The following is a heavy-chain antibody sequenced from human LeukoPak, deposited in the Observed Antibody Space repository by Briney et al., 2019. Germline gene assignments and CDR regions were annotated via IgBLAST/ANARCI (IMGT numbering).Heavy chain of an antibody. CDR1: GYSFTNFH. Sequence: ASVKVSCKAAGYSFTNFHINWVRQAPGQGPEWMGWMNPDTGNTGFAQKFQGRVTITQNSAISTVYMELNSLRSEDTAVYYCARGTSILGAFDIWGQGTMVTVSS. CDR3: ARGTSILGAFDI. CDR2: MNPDTGNT. V-gene: IGHV1-8*03. D-gene: IGHD3-3*02. J-gene: IGHJ3*02.